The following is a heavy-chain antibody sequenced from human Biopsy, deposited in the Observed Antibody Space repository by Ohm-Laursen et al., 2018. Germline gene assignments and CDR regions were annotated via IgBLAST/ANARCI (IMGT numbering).Heavy chain of an antibody. CDR3: AKDISIGGFAISYYYGMDV. CDR2: ISWNGGSS. V-gene: IGHV3-9*01. Sequence: SLRLSCAASGFTFDDFGMHWVRQAPGKGLEWVSSISWNGGSSGYADSVKGRFTISRDNARKSLYLQMNSLRPEDTALYYCAKDISIGGFAISYYYGMDVWGQGTTVTVSS. CDR1: GFTFDDFG. J-gene: IGHJ6*02. D-gene: IGHD2-21*01.